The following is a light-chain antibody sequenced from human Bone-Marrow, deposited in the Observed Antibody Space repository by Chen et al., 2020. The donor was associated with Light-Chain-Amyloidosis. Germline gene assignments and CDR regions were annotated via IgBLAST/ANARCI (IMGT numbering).Light chain of an antibody. CDR1: SSNIGSNY. J-gene: IGLJ1*01. Sequence: QSVLTQPPSASGTPGQRVTISCSGSSSNIGSNYVYWYQQLPGTAPKLLIYRNNQRPSGVPDRVSGSKSGTSAALAISGLRSEDEADYYCAAWDDSLSVYVFGTGTKVTVL. CDR3: AAWDDSLSVYV. V-gene: IGLV1-47*01. CDR2: RNN.